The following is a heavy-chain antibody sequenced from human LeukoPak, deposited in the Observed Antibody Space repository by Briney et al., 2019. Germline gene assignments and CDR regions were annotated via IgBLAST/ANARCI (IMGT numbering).Heavy chain of an antibody. J-gene: IGHJ3*02. CDR3: ARQGYDFCSGYGAFDI. D-gene: IGHD3-3*01. V-gene: IGHV4-38-2*01. Sequence: SETLSLTCAVSGYSISSGYYWGWIRQPPGKGLEWTGSIYHSGSTYYNPSLKSRVTISVGTSKNQFSLKLSSVTAADTAVYYCARQGYDFCSGYGAFDIWGQGTMVTVSS. CDR2: IYHSGST. CDR1: GYSISSGYY.